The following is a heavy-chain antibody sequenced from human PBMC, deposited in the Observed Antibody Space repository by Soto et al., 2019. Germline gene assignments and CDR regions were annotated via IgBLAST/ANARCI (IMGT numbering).Heavy chain of an antibody. J-gene: IGHJ4*02. CDR1: GYNLNDLS. CDR2: SDPADGET. V-gene: IGHV1-24*01. Sequence: QVQLVQSGAEVKKPGASVKVSCKVSGYNLNDLSIHWVRQAPRKGLEWMGGSDPADGETIYAQKFQGRVTMTEATSTDTAYMELSSLRSEDTAVYYCATVIVSTIPLDYWGQGTLVTVSS. D-gene: IGHD5-12*01. CDR3: ATVIVSTIPLDY.